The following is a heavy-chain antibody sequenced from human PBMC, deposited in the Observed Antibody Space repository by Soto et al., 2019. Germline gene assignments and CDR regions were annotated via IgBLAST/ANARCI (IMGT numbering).Heavy chain of an antibody. V-gene: IGHV3-30*18. CDR2: ISYDGSNK. J-gene: IGHJ6*02. Sequence: QVQLVESGGGVVQPGRSLRLSCAASGFTFSSYGMHRVRQAPGKGLEWVAVISYDGSNKYYADSVKGRFTISRDNSKNTLYLQMNSLRAEDTAVYYCAKIVKPQYSSSWYGMDVWGQGTTVTVSS. CDR1: GFTFSSYG. D-gene: IGHD6-13*01. CDR3: AKIVKPQYSSSWYGMDV.